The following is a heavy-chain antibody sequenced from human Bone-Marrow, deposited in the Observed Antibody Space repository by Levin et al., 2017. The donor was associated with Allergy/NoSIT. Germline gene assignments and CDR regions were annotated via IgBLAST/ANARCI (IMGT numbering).Heavy chain of an antibody. D-gene: IGHD2-15*01. CDR2: ISYDAKKK. CDR3: AKAEVAVDL. CDR1: GFTFSSYA. J-gene: IGHJ4*02. Sequence: GGSLRLSCAASGFTFSSYAMYWLRQAPAKGLEWVALISYDAKKKRFVDSVQGRFTISRDNSKNILYLQMNNVKTEDSAIYYCAKAEVAVDLWGQGALVTVSS. V-gene: IGHV3-30*18.